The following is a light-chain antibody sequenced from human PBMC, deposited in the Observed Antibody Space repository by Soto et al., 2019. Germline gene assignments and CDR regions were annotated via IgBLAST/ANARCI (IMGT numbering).Light chain of an antibody. Sequence: DIQMTQSPSTLSASVGDRVTITCRASQSISTWLAWYQQKPGTVPKVLIYDASRLESGVPSRFSGSGSGTEFTITISSLQPADFATYYCQQYNSYSWTFGQGTKVDIK. J-gene: IGKJ1*01. V-gene: IGKV1-5*01. CDR1: QSISTW. CDR3: QQYNSYSWT. CDR2: DAS.